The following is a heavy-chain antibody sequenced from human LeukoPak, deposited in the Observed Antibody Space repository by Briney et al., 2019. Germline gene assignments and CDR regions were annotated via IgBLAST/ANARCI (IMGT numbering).Heavy chain of an antibody. CDR3: AKWPPTPSSGYYPDY. Sequence: GGSLRLSCAASGFTFSSYALSWVRQAPGKGLEWVSAISNSGGSTYYADSVKGRFTISRDNSKNTLYLQMNSLGAEDTAVYYCAKWPPTPSSGYYPDYWGQGTLVTVSS. V-gene: IGHV3-23*01. D-gene: IGHD3-22*01. CDR1: GFTFSSYA. CDR2: ISNSGGST. J-gene: IGHJ4*02.